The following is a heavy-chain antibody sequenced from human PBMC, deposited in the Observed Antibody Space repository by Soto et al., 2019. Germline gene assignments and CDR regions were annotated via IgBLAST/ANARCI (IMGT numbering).Heavy chain of an antibody. CDR3: ARDLDVGVPAASRRYNWFDA. J-gene: IGHJ5*02. CDR1: GFTFSSYW. V-gene: IGHV3-7*01. CDR2: IKQDGSEK. D-gene: IGHD2-2*01. Sequence: GGSLRLSCAASGFTFSSYWMSWVRQAPGKGLEWVANIKQDGSEKYYVDSVKGRFTISRDNAKNSLYLQMNSLRAEDTAVYYCARDLDVGVPAASRRYNWFDAWGQGTLVTVSS.